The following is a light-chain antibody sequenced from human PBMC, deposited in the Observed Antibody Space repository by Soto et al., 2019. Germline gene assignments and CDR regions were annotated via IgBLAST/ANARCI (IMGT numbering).Light chain of an antibody. V-gene: IGKV3-20*01. Sequence: EIVLTQSPGTLSLSPGERATLSCRASQSVSSSYLAWYQQKPGQAPRLLIYGASSRATGIPDRFSGSGSGTEFTITMSRLETEDYAVYYGQQYGSSPYTFGQGPKLEIK. J-gene: IGKJ2*01. CDR2: GAS. CDR1: QSVSSSY. CDR3: QQYGSSPYT.